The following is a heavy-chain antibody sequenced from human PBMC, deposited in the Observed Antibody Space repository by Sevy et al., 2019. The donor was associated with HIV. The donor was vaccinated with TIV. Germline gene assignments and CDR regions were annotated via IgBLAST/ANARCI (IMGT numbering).Heavy chain of an antibody. CDR1: GYTFTSYG. V-gene: IGHV1-18*01. CDR2: ISAYNGNT. D-gene: IGHD3-3*01. Sequence: ASVKVSCKASGYTFTSYGISWERQAPGQGLEWMGWISAYNGNTNYAQKLQGRVTMTTDTSTSTAYMELRSLRSDDTVVYYCARDASFTIFGVVLDWFDPWGQGTLVTVSS. CDR3: ARDASFTIFGVVLDWFDP. J-gene: IGHJ5*02.